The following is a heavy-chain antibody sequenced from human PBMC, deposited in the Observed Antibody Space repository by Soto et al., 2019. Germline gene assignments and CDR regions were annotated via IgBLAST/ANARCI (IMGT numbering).Heavy chain of an antibody. CDR1: GFTFSSYA. CDR3: AKALGELSPESYDY. V-gene: IGHV3-30*18. J-gene: IGHJ4*02. CDR2: ISYDGSDK. D-gene: IGHD3-16*02. Sequence: QVQLVESGGGVVQPGRSLRLSCAASGFTFSSYAMHWVRQAPSKGLEWVAVISYDGSDKYYADSVKGRFTISRDNSKNTLNLQMKSLRADDTAVYYCAKALGELSPESYDYWGQGTLITVSS.